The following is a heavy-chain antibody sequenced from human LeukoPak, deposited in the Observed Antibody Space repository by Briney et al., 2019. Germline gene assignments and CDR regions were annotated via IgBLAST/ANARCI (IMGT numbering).Heavy chain of an antibody. CDR3: GKSGSSDRDYFEY. V-gene: IGHV3-23*01. D-gene: IGHD6-25*01. Sequence: GGSLRLSCAASGFTFSSYAMNWVRQAPGKGLEWVSTISGDGGDTHYAESVRGRFTISRANSKNTLFMQMNSLRAEDTAVYYCGKSGSSDRDYFEYWGQGTLVTASS. CDR2: ISGDGGDT. CDR1: GFTFSSYA. J-gene: IGHJ4*02.